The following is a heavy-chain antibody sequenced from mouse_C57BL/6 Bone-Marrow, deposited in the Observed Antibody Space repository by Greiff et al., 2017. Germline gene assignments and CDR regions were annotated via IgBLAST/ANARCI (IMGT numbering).Heavy chain of an antibody. CDR1: GYTFTSYW. Sequence: QVQLQQPGAELVKPGASVKMSCKASGYTFTSYWITWVKQRPGQGLEWIGDIYPGSGSTNYNEKFKSKATLTVDTSSTTAYMQLSSLTSEDSAVYYCARLDSSGYVGFAYWGQGTLVTVSA. CDR2: IYPGSGST. V-gene: IGHV1-55*01. J-gene: IGHJ3*01. D-gene: IGHD3-2*02. CDR3: ARLDSSGYVGFAY.